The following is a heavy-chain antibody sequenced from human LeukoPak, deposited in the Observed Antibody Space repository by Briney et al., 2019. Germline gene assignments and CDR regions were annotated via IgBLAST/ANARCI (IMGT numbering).Heavy chain of an antibody. D-gene: IGHD5-24*01. CDR3: ARDRDGYNSFDY. V-gene: IGHV3-74*01. CDR1: GFTFSSYW. Sequence: GGSLRLSCAASGFTFSSYWMHCVRQAPGKGLVWVSRINSEGSSTTYADSVKGRFTISRDNAKNTLSLQMNSLRAEDTAVYYCARDRDGYNSFDYWGQGTLVTVSS. CDR2: INSEGSST. J-gene: IGHJ4*02.